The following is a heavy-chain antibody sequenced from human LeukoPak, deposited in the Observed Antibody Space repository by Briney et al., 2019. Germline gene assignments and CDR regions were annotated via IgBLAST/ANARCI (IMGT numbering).Heavy chain of an antibody. V-gene: IGHV1-8*01. J-gene: IGHJ4*02. Sequence: ASVKVSCKASGYTFTSYDINWVRQATGQGLEWMGWMNPNSGNTGYAQKFQGRVAMTRNTSISTAYMELSSLRSEDTAVYYCARGSSDYYDSSGYYYPYWGQGTLVTVSS. D-gene: IGHD3-22*01. CDR1: GYTFTSYD. CDR3: ARGSSDYYDSSGYYYPY. CDR2: MNPNSGNT.